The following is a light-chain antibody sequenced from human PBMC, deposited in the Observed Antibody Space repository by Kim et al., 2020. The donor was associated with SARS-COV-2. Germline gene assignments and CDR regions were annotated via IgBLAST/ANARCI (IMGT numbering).Light chain of an antibody. CDR1: QSIRNY. CDR3: QQRHSWPLS. J-gene: IGKJ4*01. Sequence: LSPGEGATHSCRASQSIRNYLAWYQQKPGHVPRLLIYHSSNRAPGIPGRFSGSGSGTDFTLTISSLEPEDFAVYYCQQRHSWPLSFGGGTKVDIK. CDR2: HSS. V-gene: IGKV3-11*01.